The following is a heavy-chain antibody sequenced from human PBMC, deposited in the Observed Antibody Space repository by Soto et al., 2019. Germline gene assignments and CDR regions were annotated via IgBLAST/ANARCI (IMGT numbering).Heavy chain of an antibody. D-gene: IGHD6-6*01. J-gene: IGHJ6*02. CDR3: ARRRRSSSGHSNYAMDG. CDR1: SDSMNSGGYY. CDR2: IYSNGDT. Sequence: QVQLQESGPGLVKPSQTLSLTCSVSSDSMNSGGYYWSWIRQHPGKGLEWIGYIYSNGDTYYNPSIQRRVTISVDTSKKQCAPNLTSETAAHTDVYYCARRRRSSSGHSNYAMDGGGQGTTVTLSS. V-gene: IGHV4-31*03.